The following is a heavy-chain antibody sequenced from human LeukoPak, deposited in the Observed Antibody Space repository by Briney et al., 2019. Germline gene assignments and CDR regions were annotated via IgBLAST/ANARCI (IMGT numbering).Heavy chain of an antibody. CDR2: INPSGGST. CDR1: GYTFTSYY. J-gene: IGHJ4*02. D-gene: IGHD6-19*01. V-gene: IGHV1-46*01. CDR3: ARGRDLAVTGTNFDY. Sequence: ASVKVSCKASGYTFTSYYMHWVRQAPGQGLEWMGIINPSGGSTSYAQKFQGRVTMTRDMSTSTVYMQLSSLRSEDTAMYYCARGRDLAVTGTNFDYWGQGTLVTVSS.